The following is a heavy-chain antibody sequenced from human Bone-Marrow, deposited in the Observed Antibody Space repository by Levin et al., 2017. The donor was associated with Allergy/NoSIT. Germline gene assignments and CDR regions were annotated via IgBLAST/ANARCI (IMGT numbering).Heavy chain of an antibody. D-gene: IGHD1-20*01. J-gene: IGHJ4*02. CDR1: GFTLSDYD. CDR2: ISYHGRNT. Sequence: GESLKISCAASGFTLSDYDIHGVRQAPGKGLEWLAVISYHGRNTYYADSVKGRFTVSRDTSKNTVFLQMSSLREDDTAVYYCAKDLGLRRYDWLFYFDHWGQGVLLTVSS. V-gene: IGHV3-30*18. CDR3: AKDLGLRRYDWLFYFDH.